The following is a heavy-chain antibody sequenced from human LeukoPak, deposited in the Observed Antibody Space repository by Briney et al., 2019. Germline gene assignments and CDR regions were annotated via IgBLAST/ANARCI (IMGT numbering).Heavy chain of an antibody. CDR2: INHSGST. Sequence: SETLSLTCAVYGGSFSAYYWSWVRQPPGKGLEWIGEINHSGSTNYIPSLKSRVTISVDTSKNQFSLKLSSVTAADTAVYYCARRAHYYDSSGYRDPVDYWGQGALVTVSS. J-gene: IGHJ4*02. D-gene: IGHD3-22*01. CDR1: GGSFSAYY. V-gene: IGHV4-34*01. CDR3: ARRAHYYDSSGYRDPVDY.